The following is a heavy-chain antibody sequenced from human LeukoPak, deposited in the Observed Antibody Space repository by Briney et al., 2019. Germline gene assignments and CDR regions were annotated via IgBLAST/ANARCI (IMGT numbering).Heavy chain of an antibody. CDR3: ARHTSGWYGDS. Sequence: SETLSLTCTVSGGSISSHYWSWIRQPAGKGLEWIGYNYYSGSTNYNPSLKSRVTISVDTSQKQFSLDLRSVTAADTAVYYCARHTSGWYGDSWGQGTLVSVSS. D-gene: IGHD6-19*01. V-gene: IGHV4-59*08. CDR2: NYYSGST. CDR1: GGSISSHY. J-gene: IGHJ5*01.